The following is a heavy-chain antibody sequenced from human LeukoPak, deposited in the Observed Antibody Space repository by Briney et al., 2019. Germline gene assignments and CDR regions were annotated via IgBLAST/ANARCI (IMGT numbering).Heavy chain of an antibody. CDR2: IYYSGST. J-gene: IGHJ4*02. CDR3: ARASSSIAAAGTVDY. CDR1: GGSISSGGYY. D-gene: IGHD6-13*01. V-gene: IGHV4-31*03. Sequence: SETLSLTCTVSGGSISSGGYYWSWIRQHPGKGLEWIGYIYYSGSTYYNPSLKSRVTISVDTSKNQFSLKLSSVTAADTAVHYCARASSSIAAAGTVDYWGQGALVTVSS.